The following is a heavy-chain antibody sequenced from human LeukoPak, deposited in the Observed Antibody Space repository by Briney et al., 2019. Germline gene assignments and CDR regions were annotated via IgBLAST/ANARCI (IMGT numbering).Heavy chain of an antibody. J-gene: IGHJ4*02. CDR1: GGSISSGGYY. Sequence: SQTLSLTCTVSGGSISSGGYYWSWIRQHPGKGLEWIGYIYYSGSTYYNPSLKSRVTISVDTSKNRFSLKLSSVTAADTAVYYCARGVYWSLDYWGQGTPVTVSS. V-gene: IGHV4-31*03. D-gene: IGHD1-1*01. CDR2: IYYSGST. CDR3: ARGVYWSLDY.